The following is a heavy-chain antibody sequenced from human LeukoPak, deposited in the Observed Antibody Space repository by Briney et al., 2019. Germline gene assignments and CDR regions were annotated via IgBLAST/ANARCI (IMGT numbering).Heavy chain of an antibody. CDR2: ISYDGSNK. CDR1: GGTFSSSA. V-gene: IGHV3-30*04. CDR3: ARGRKPSGYYYYMDS. Sequence: SCKASGGTFSSSAMHWVRQAPGKGLEWVAAISYDGSNKYYADSVKGRFTISRDNSKNTLYLHMNSLSVDDTTVHYCARGRKPSGYYYYMDSWGKGTTVTV. J-gene: IGHJ6*03.